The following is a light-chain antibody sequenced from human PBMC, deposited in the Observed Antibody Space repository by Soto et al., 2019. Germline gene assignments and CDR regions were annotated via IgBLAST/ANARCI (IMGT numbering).Light chain of an antibody. Sequence: DLQMTQSPSSLSASVGDRVTITCRASQTIDSFLNWYQQKAGGAPNLLIFAASSLQSGVPSRFSGSGSGTDFTLTISSLQPEDFATYYCQQCYIYPATFGQGTKLEI. CDR2: AAS. CDR3: QQCYIYPAT. V-gene: IGKV1-39*01. J-gene: IGKJ2*01. CDR1: QTIDSF.